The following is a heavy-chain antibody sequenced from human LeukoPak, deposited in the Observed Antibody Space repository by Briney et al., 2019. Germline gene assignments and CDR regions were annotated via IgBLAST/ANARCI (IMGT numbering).Heavy chain of an antibody. CDR2: ISYDGIHK. CDR3: ARGRYSSGYYLLDY. CDR1: GFTFSSYA. Sequence: GGSLRLSCAASGFTFSSYAMHWVRQAPGTGLEWAAVISYDGIHKYYADSVKRRFTISIDKSKNTLYLQMNSLRAEDTAVYYCARGRYSSGYYLLDYWGQGTLVTVSS. V-gene: IGHV3-30-3*01. J-gene: IGHJ4*02. D-gene: IGHD3-22*01.